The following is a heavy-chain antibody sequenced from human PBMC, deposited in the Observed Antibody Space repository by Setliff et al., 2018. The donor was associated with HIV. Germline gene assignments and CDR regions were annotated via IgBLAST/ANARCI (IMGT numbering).Heavy chain of an antibody. CDR1: GFIFTDYH. Sequence: GASVKVSCKAPGFIFTDYHIHWVRQAPGQGPEWMGRFNPNSGVTNSPQKFQGRVTMTRDTSINTAYMELTRLTSDDTAFYYCAREPSGDFWSGYSSRGLDYWGRGTLVTVSS. CDR3: AREPSGDFWSGYSSRGLDY. V-gene: IGHV1-2*06. CDR2: FNPNSGVT. J-gene: IGHJ4*02. D-gene: IGHD3-3*01.